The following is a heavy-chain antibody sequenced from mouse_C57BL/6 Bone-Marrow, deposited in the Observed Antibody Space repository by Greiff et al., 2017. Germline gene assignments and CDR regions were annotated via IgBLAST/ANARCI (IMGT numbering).Heavy chain of an antibody. D-gene: IGHD2-5*01. V-gene: IGHV1-53*01. CDR1: GYTFTSYW. Sequence: QVQLQHSGTELVKPGASVKLSCKASGYTFTSYWMHWVKQRPGQGLEWIGNINPSNGGTNYNEKFKSKATLTVDKSSSTAYMQLSSLTSEDSAVYYCAPYYSNYGWYFDVWGTGTTVTVSS. CDR3: APYYSNYGWYFDV. J-gene: IGHJ1*03. CDR2: INPSNGGT.